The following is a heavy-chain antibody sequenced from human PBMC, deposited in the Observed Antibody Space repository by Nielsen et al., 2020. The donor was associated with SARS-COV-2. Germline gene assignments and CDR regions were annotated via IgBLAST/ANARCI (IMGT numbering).Heavy chain of an antibody. D-gene: IGHD5-24*01. Sequence: SVKVSCKASGGAFSSYAISWVRQAPGQGLEWMGGIIPIFGTANYAQKFQGRVTITADESTSTAYMELSSLRSEDTAVYYCAREVREGGGYNYDIWGQGTMVTVSS. CDR1: GGAFSSYA. J-gene: IGHJ3*02. V-gene: IGHV1-69*13. CDR3: AREVREGGGYNYDI. CDR2: IIPIFGTA.